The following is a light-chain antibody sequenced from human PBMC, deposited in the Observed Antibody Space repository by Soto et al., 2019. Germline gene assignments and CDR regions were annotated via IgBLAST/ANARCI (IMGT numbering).Light chain of an antibody. CDR1: RSINEW. CDR3: QETNYYV. V-gene: IGKV1-5*01. CDR2: EAS. J-gene: IGKJ2*01. Sequence: DLQLTQSASTLSASVGDRVTITCRASRSINEWLAWYQKKPGKAPKLLIYEASKLESGVPSRVSGSGSGTEFTLTISSLQPDDLATYYCQETNYYVFGQGTQVEIK.